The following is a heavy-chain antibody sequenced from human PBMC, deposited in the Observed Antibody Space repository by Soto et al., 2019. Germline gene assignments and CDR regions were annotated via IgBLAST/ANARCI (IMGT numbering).Heavy chain of an antibody. Sequence: QVLLVQSGAEVKKPGASVKVSCKASGYTFTSNDIYWVRQAPGQGLEWVGWMNPKSGDTGYAQKFQDRLIMTRDTSLTSDYMELTSLTSEDTSVYYCARGRPGGGVKRSWFDHWGQLNLVTVSS. V-gene: IGHV1-8*01. J-gene: IGHJ5*02. D-gene: IGHD2-8*02. CDR2: MNPKSGDT. CDR1: GYTFTSND. CDR3: ARGRPGGGVKRSWFDH.